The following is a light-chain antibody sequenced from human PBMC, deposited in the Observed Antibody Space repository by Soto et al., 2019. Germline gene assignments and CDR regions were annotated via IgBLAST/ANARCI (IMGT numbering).Light chain of an antibody. J-gene: IGLJ2*01. Sequence: QSALTQPPSXXGXXXXXXXISCTGTSSDVGDYNYVSWYQQHPGKAPKLIIYEVSKRPSGVPDRFSGSKSGNTASLTVSGLQAEDEADYYCSSYAVSNSLVFGGGTKVTVL. CDR2: EVS. CDR1: SSDVGDYNY. V-gene: IGLV2-8*01. CDR3: SSYAVSNSLV.